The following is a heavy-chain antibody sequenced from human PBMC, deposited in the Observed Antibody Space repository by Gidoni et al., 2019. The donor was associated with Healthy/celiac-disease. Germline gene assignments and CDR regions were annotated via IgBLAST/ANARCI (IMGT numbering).Heavy chain of an antibody. CDR3: AKDGVCWFGELSPSFDY. D-gene: IGHD3-10*01. CDR2: ISGSGGST. CDR1: GFTFSSYA. Sequence: EVQLLESGGGLVQPGGSLRPSCSASGFTFSSYAMSWVRQAPGKGLEWVSAISGSGGSTYYADSVKGRFTISRDNSKNTLYLQMNSLRAEDTAVYYCAKDGVCWFGELSPSFDYWGQGTLVTVSS. V-gene: IGHV3-23*01. J-gene: IGHJ4*02.